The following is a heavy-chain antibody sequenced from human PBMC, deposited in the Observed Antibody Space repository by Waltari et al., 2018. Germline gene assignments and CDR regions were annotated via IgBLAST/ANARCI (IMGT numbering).Heavy chain of an antibody. V-gene: IGHV4-39*02. Sequence: QPQLQEAGPGLVKPSETLSIICTVSGGSINSSSHYWAWIRQPPGKVLEWIGSVYYTGSTHYNPSLKSRVTISLDMSKNDFSLRLNSATAADTGVYYCARGVGADFDFWGQGTRVTVSS. CDR3: ARGVGADFDF. CDR2: VYYTGST. CDR1: GGSINSSSHY. J-gene: IGHJ4*02. D-gene: IGHD3-10*01.